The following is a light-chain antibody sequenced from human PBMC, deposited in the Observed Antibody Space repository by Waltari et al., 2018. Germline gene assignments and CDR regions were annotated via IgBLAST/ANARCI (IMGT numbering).Light chain of an antibody. J-gene: IGKJ1*01. CDR2: AAS. CDR1: QGVSTY. Sequence: AIRMTQSPSSLSASIGTRVTISCRASQGVSTYLACYQHKPGKAPRLLIHAASNLQSRVPSRFRGSGTVTDFTLTITCLQSEDFATYYCQQYHDYPWTFGQGTKVDI. CDR3: QQYHDYPWT. V-gene: IGKV1-8*01.